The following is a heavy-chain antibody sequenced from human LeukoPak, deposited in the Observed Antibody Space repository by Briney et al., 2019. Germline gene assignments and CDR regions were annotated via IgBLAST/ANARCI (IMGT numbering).Heavy chain of an antibody. J-gene: IGHJ4*02. D-gene: IGHD6-19*01. CDR2: IWFDGSNI. CDR1: GFNFSSYG. CDR3: ARDSLPMAVTGPFDH. Sequence: GGSLRLSCAASGFNFSSYGMRWVRQAPGKGLEWVTSIWFDGSNIHYADSVKGRVIISRDNSKSALYLQMNSLRAEDTAIYYCARDSLPMAVTGPFDHWGQGALVTVSS. V-gene: IGHV3-33*01.